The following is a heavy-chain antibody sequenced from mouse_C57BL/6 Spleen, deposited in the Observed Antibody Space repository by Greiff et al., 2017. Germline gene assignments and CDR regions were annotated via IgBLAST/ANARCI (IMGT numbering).Heavy chain of an antibody. CDR3: AREPAGGNCGGYFDY. CDR2: INHDGSST. D-gene: IGHD2-1*01. V-gene: IGHV5-16*01. J-gene: IGHJ2*01. Sequence: EVQLVEPEGGLVQPGSSMKLSCTASGFTFSDYYMAWVRQVPEKGLEWVANINHDGSSTYYLDSLKSRFIISRDNAKNMPYLQMSSLTSEDTATYYCAREPAGGNCGGYFDYWGQGTTLTVSS. CDR1: GFTFSDYY.